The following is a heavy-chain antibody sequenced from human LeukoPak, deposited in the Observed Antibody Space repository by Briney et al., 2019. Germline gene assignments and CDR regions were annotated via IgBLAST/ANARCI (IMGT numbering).Heavy chain of an antibody. CDR1: GGTFSSYA. CDR3: AREGYSYGYERAYFDY. CDR2: IIPIFGTA. D-gene: IGHD5-18*01. Sequence: EASVKVSCKASGGTFSSYAISWVRQAPGQGLEWMGGIIPIFGTANYAQKFQGRVTITADKSTSTAYMELSSLRSEDTAVYYCAREGYSYGYERAYFDYWGQGTLVTVSS. V-gene: IGHV1-69*06. J-gene: IGHJ4*02.